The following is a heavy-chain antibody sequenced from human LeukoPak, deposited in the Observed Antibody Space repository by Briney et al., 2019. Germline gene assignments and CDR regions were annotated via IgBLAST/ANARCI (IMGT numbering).Heavy chain of an antibody. CDR2: INPNSGGT. Sequence: ASVKVSCKASEHTFSTYYIYWVRQAPGQGLEWMGWINPNSGGTNYAQKFQGRVTMTRDTSISTAYMELSRLKSDDTAVYYCARVGSSNWYTPYFDCWGQGTLVTVSS. CDR3: ARVGSSNWYTPYFDC. V-gene: IGHV1-2*02. CDR1: EHTFSTYY. J-gene: IGHJ4*02. D-gene: IGHD6-13*01.